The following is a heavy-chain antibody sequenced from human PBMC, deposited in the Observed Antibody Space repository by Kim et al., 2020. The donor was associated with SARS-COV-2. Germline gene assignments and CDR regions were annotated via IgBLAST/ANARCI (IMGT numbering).Heavy chain of an antibody. J-gene: IGHJ1*01. V-gene: IGHV3-30*07. CDR3: ATVVFYYDAGYFKN. Sequence: ASSVKGRLIISRDHSKNTLYLQMNNLRAEDTAVYYCATVVFYYDAGYFKNWGQGTLVIVSS. D-gene: IGHD3-22*01.